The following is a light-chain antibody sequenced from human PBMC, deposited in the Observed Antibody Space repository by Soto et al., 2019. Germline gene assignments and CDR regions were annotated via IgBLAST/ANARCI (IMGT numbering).Light chain of an antibody. CDR3: YSAADNSLGI. V-gene: IGLV3-27*01. J-gene: IGLJ2*01. Sequence: SYELTQPSSVSVSPGQTARITCSGDLLAKKYARWFRQKPGQAPVSLIYKDSERPSGIPERFSGSSSGTTVTLTISGAQFEDEADYYCYSAADNSLGIFGGGTQLTVL. CDR1: LLAKKY. CDR2: KDS.